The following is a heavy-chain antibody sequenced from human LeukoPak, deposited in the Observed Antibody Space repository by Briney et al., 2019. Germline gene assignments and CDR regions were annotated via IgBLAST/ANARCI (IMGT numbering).Heavy chain of an antibody. J-gene: IGHJ4*02. V-gene: IGHV3-20*04. D-gene: IGHD1-26*01. CDR1: GFTFSSYA. CDR3: ARARSGSYYGGCGY. Sequence: GGSLRLSCAASGFTFSSYAMSGVRQAPGKGRGWVSAINWNGDTTGYADSVKGRFTISRDNAKNSLYLQMNSLRAEDTALYYCARARSGSYYGGCGYWGQGALVTVSS. CDR2: INWNGDTT.